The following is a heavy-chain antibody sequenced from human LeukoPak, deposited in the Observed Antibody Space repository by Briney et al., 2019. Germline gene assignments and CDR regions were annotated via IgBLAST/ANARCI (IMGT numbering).Heavy chain of an antibody. D-gene: IGHD2-2*01. CDR1: GYTFTSYG. V-gene: IGHV1-18*01. CDR2: ISAYNGNT. CDR3: ARKPAANYYYYYMDV. J-gene: IGHJ6*03. Sequence: ASVKVSCKASGYTFTSYGISWVRQAPGQGLEWMGWISAYNGNTNYAQKLQGRVTMTTDTSTSTAYMELRSLRSDDTAMYYCARKPAANYYYYYMDVWGKGTTVTVSS.